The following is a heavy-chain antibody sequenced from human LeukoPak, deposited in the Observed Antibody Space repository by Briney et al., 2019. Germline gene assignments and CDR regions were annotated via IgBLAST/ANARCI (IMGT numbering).Heavy chain of an antibody. CDR1: GFTFSSYG. V-gene: IGHV3-30*18. CDR2: ISYDGSNK. CDR3: AKDSGRATAQSQDFDH. Sequence: GGSLRLSCAASGFTFSSYGMHWVRQAPGKGLEWVAVISYDGSNKYYADSVKGRFTISRDNSKNTLYLQMNSLRAEDTAVYYCAKDSGRATAQSQDFDHWGQGTLVTVSS. D-gene: IGHD3-10*01. J-gene: IGHJ4*02.